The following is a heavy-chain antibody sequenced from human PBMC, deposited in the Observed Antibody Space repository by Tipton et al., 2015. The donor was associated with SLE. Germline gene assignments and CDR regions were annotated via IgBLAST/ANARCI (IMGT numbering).Heavy chain of an antibody. D-gene: IGHD3-10*01. CDR1: GASIGSHH. Sequence: TLSLTCTVSGASIGSHHWTWIRQPPGKGLEWVGEINHSGSTNYNPSLKSRVTISVDTSKNQFSLKLSSVTAADTAVYYCAGEDYWGQGTLVTVSS. CDR2: INHSGST. J-gene: IGHJ4*02. V-gene: IGHV4-34*01. CDR3: AGEDY.